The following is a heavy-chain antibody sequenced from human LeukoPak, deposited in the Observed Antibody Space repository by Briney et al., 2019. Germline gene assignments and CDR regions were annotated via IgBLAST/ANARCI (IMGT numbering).Heavy chain of an antibody. V-gene: IGHV3-74*01. CDR3: AKMTAPAY. Sequence: GGSLRLSCAASGFTFSSYWMNWVRQAPGKGLVWVSRISNDGTTTTYADSVKGRFTISRDNAKNTLYLQMNSLRVEDTAIYYCAKMTAPAYWGQGTLVTVSS. D-gene: IGHD5-18*01. CDR2: ISNDGTTT. CDR1: GFTFSSYW. J-gene: IGHJ4*02.